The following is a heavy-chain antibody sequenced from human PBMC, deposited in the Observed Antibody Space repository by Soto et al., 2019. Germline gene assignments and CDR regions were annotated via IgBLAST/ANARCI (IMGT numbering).Heavy chain of an antibody. CDR2: INHRGSS. Sequence: ETLSLTCAVNGGSLSGYYWSWIRQSPGKGLEWIGEINHRGSSDYNPSLKSRVTISIDASKNHVTLELTSVTAADTAVYYCARSDNRNSLYGVDVWGQGTAVTVSS. D-gene: IGHD1-7*01. CDR3: ARSDNRNSLYGVDV. CDR1: GGSLSGYY. V-gene: IGHV4-34*01. J-gene: IGHJ6*02.